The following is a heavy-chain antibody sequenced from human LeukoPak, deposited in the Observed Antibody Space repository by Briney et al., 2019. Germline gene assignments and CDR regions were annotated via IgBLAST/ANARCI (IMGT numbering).Heavy chain of an antibody. CDR2: INPSGGST. CDR3: ARDYSYSESYSDY. V-gene: IGHV1-46*01. J-gene: IGHJ4*02. CDR1: GGTFSSYA. D-gene: IGHD1-26*01. Sequence: ASVKVSCKASGGTFSSYAISWVRQAPGQGLEWMGIINPSGGSTSYAQKFQGRVTMTRDMSTSTVYMELSSLRSEDTAVYYCARDYSYSESYSDYWGQGTLVTVSS.